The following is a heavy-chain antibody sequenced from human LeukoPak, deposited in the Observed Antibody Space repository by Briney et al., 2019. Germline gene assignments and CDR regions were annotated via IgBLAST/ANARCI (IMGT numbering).Heavy chain of an antibody. V-gene: IGHV3-48*04. D-gene: IGHD1-26*01. Sequence: GGSLRLSCAASGFMFGSYSMNWVRQAPGKGLEWVSYISRSSDTKYYADSVKGRFTISRDNAKNTLYLQMNSLRAEDTAVYYCAREEVGATLGYFDYWGQGTLVTVSS. CDR2: ISRSSDTK. CDR1: GFMFGSYS. CDR3: AREEVGATLGYFDY. J-gene: IGHJ4*02.